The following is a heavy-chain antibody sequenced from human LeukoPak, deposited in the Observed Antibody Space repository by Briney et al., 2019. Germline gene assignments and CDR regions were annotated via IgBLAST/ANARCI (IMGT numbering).Heavy chain of an antibody. V-gene: IGHV3-48*01. CDR2: ISSSGSTI. J-gene: IGHJ3*02. D-gene: IGHD2-15*01. CDR3: AKDARGCSGGSCWGYDAFDI. Sequence: GGSLRLSCAASGFSFSSVYMNWVRHAPGKGLEWVSYISSSGSTIYYADSVKGRFTISRDNSKNTLYLQMNSLRAEDTAVYYCAKDARGCSGGSCWGYDAFDIWGQGTMVTVSS. CDR1: GFSFSSVY.